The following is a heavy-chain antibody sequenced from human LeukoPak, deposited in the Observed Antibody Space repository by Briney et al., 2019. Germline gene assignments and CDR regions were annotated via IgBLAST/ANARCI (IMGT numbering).Heavy chain of an antibody. D-gene: IGHD3-3*01. V-gene: IGHV3-73*01. CDR3: TQRTDFWSGYARSLDY. J-gene: IGHJ4*02. Sequence: GGSLRLSCAASGFTFSGSAMHWVRQASGKGLEWVGRIRSKANSYATAYAASVKGRFTISRDDSKNTAYLQMNSLKTEDTAVYYCTQRTDFWSGYARSLDYWGQGTLVTVSS. CDR1: GFTFSGSA. CDR2: IRSKANSYAT.